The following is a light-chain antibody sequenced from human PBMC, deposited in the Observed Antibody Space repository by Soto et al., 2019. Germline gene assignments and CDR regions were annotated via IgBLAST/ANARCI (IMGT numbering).Light chain of an antibody. CDR2: LNSDDSH. Sequence: QLVLTQSPSASASLGASVKLTCTLSSGHSTYAIAWHQQQPEKGPRYLMKLNSDDSHSKGDGIPDRFSGSSSGAERYLTISSLQSEDEADYYCQTWGTGIEVIFGGGTKLTVL. CDR3: QTWGTGIEVI. J-gene: IGLJ2*01. CDR1: SGHSTYA. V-gene: IGLV4-69*01.